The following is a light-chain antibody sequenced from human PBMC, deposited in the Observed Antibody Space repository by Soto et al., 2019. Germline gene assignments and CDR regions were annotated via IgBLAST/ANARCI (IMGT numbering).Light chain of an antibody. Sequence: QAVVTQEPSLTVSTGVTVTLTCGSSTGAVTSGHYPYWFQHKPGQAPRTLIYDTSNKHSWTHDRLSGSLLGGKAALPISGAPPEDEAEYYCLLSYSGAVVFGGGTKRTGL. V-gene: IGLV7-46*01. J-gene: IGLJ2*01. CDR2: DTS. CDR1: TGAVTSGHY. CDR3: LLSYSGAVV.